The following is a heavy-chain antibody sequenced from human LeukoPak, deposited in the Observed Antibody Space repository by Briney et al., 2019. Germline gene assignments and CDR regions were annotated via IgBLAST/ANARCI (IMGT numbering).Heavy chain of an antibody. Sequence: PGGTLRLSCAASGFTFSTYGMGWVRQPPGKGLEWIGEINHSGSTNYNPSLKSRVTISVDTSKNQFSLKLSSVTAADTAVYYCASNYGDYVEVFDYWGQGTLVTVSS. J-gene: IGHJ4*02. CDR1: GFTFSTYG. CDR3: ASNYGDYVEVFDY. CDR2: INHSGST. V-gene: IGHV4-34*01. D-gene: IGHD4-17*01.